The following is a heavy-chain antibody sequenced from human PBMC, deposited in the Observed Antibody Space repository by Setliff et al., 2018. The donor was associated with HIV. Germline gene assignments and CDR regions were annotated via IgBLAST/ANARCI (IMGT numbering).Heavy chain of an antibody. J-gene: IGHJ4*02. CDR3: ATDPTSYCTGGNCHSGRFAS. V-gene: IGHV4-38-2*02. CDR1: GYSITSGYY. D-gene: IGHD2-15*01. Sequence: PSETLSLTCTVSGYSITSGYYWGWIRQPPGKGLEWIGSIHHSGSTYYNPSLKSRVIISVDTSRNEFSLKLSSVTAADTAVYYCATDPTSYCTGGNCHSGRFASWGQGTLVTVSS. CDR2: IHHSGST.